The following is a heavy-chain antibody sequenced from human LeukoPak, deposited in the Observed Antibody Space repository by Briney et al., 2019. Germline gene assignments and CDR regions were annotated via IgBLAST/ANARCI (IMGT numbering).Heavy chain of an antibody. CDR1: GFTFSSYW. CDR3: ARGPSPHYGSGSYTFDP. J-gene: IGHJ5*02. CDR2: INSDGSST. D-gene: IGHD3-10*01. Sequence: GGSLRLSCAASGFTFSSYWMHWIRQAPGKGLVWVSRINSDGSSTSYADSVKGRFTISRDNAKNTLYLQMNSLRAEDTAVYYCARGPSPHYGSGSYTFDPWGQGTLVTVSS. V-gene: IGHV3-74*01.